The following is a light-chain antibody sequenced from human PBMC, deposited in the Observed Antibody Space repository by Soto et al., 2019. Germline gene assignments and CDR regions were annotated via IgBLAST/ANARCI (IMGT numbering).Light chain of an antibody. CDR3: QDYGSSEWT. CDR2: GAS. V-gene: IGKV3-15*01. J-gene: IGKJ1*01. Sequence: EIVMTQSPATLSVSPGERATLSCKASQSVSSNLAWYQQKPGQAPRLLIYGASTRATGIPARFSGSGSGTDFTLTISRLEPEDFAVYYCQDYGSSEWTFGQGTKVDIK. CDR1: QSVSSN.